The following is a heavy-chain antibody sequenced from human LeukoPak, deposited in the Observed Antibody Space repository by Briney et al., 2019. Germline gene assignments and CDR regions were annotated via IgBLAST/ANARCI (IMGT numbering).Heavy chain of an antibody. Sequence: PGGSLRLSCEASRFTFRNYWMSWVRQAPGKGPEWVANIKQDGSEKYYVDSVKGRFTISRDNAKNSLYLQMNSLRAEDTAVYYCARDTAGNDYWGQGTLVTVSS. J-gene: IGHJ4*02. CDR1: RFTFRNYW. V-gene: IGHV3-7*01. CDR2: IKQDGSEK. CDR3: ARDTAGNDY. D-gene: IGHD6-19*01.